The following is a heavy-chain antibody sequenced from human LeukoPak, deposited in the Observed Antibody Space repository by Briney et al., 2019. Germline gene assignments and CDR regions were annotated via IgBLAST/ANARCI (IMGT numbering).Heavy chain of an antibody. Sequence: GGSLRLSCAASGFTFSSYWMSWVRQAPGKGLEWVANIKQDGSEEYYVDSVKGRFTISRDNAKNSLYLQMNSLRAEDTAVYYCARGAVRPGDDVFDIWGQGTMVTVSS. V-gene: IGHV3-7*04. CDR3: ARGAVRPGDDVFDI. CDR1: GFTFSSYW. J-gene: IGHJ3*02. D-gene: IGHD3-16*01. CDR2: IKQDGSEE.